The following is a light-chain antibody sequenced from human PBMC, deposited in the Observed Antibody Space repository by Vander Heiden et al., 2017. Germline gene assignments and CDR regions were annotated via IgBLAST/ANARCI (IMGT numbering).Light chain of an antibody. CDR3: AAWDDSLSGGV. J-gene: IGLJ3*02. V-gene: IGLV1-47*02. Sequence: QAVLTQPPSASGTPGQMVTISCSGSSSNIGSNYVYWYQQLPGTAPNLLIYSNNQRPSGVPARFSGSKSGTSASLAISGLRSEDEADYYCAAWDDSLSGGVFGGGTKLTVL. CDR1: SSNIGSNY. CDR2: SNN.